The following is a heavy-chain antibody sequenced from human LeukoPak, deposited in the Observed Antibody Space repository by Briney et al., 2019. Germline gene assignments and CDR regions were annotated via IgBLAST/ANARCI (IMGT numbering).Heavy chain of an antibody. CDR1: GFTFSSHA. J-gene: IGHJ4*02. CDR3: ERARSSNEYYFDY. CDR2: ISYDGSNK. V-gene: IGHV3-30-3*01. D-gene: IGHD2-2*01. Sequence: PGRSLRLSCAASGFTFSSHAMHWVRQAPGKGLEWVAVISYDGSNKYYADSVKGRFTISRDNSKNTLYLQMNSLRAEDTAVYYCERARSSNEYYFDYWGQGTLVTVSS.